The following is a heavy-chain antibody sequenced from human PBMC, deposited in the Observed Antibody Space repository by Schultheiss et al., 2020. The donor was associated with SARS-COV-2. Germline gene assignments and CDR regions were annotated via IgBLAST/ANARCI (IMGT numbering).Heavy chain of an antibody. Sequence: GGSLRLSCAASGFTFSYYWMSWVRQAPGRGLEWVSYISSSSSTIYYGDSVKGRFTVSRDNAKNSLYLQMNSLRDEDTAVYYCARDLRFLEWPSYFYYGMDVWGQGTTVTVSS. V-gene: IGHV3-48*02. CDR1: GFTFSYYW. J-gene: IGHJ6*02. CDR2: ISSSSSTI. CDR3: ARDLRFLEWPSYFYYGMDV. D-gene: IGHD3-3*01.